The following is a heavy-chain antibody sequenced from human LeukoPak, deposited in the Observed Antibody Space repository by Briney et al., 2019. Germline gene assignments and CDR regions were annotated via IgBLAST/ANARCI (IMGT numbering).Heavy chain of an antibody. D-gene: IGHD1-26*01. Sequence: GGSLRLSCAASGFTFDDYAMHWVRQAQGKGLEWVSLISGDGGGTFYADSVKGRFTISRDNSRNSLYLQMNSLRTEDTASYYCARDLNGVVGASIDWGQGTLVTVSS. CDR1: GFTFDDYA. CDR3: ARDLNGVVGASID. J-gene: IGHJ4*02. CDR2: ISGDGGGT. V-gene: IGHV3-43*02.